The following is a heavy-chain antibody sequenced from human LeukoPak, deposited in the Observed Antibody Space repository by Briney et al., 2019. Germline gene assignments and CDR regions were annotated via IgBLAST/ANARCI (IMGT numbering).Heavy chain of an antibody. CDR1: GFTFSSYS. CDR2: ISSSSSYI. CDR3: AVMTTVVTPDCFDY. J-gene: IGHJ4*02. D-gene: IGHD4-23*01. V-gene: IGHV3-21*01. Sequence: PGGSLRLSCAASGFTFSSYSMNWVRQAPGKGLEWVSSISSSSSYIYYADSVKGRFTISRDNAKNSLYLQMNSLRAEDTAVYYCAVMTTVVTPDCFDYWGQGTLVTVSS.